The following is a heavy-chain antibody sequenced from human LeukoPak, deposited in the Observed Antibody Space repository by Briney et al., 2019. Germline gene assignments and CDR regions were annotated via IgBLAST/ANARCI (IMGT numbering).Heavy chain of an antibody. CDR3: AALRFYDSSGFDY. D-gene: IGHD3-22*01. CDR1: GFTFSSYG. V-gene: IGHV3-23*01. J-gene: IGHJ4*02. CDR2: ISGSGGST. Sequence: PGGSLRLSCAASGFTFSSYGMSWVRQAPGKGLEWVSAISGSGGSTYYADSVKGRFTISRDNSKNTLYLQMNSLRAEDTAVYYCAALRFYDSSGFDYWGQGTLVTVSS.